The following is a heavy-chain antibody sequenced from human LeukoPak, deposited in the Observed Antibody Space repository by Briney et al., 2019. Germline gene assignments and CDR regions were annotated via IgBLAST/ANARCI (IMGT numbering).Heavy chain of an antibody. J-gene: IGHJ3*02. Sequence: GGALRLSCAASGFTFSSYSMNGVRPAPGRGVEWVSSISSSSSYIYYADSVKGRYTISRDNAKNSLYLQMNSLRAEDTAVYYCARVDSSGYYLVGACDIWGQGTMVTVSS. CDR3: ARVDSSGYYLVGACDI. V-gene: IGHV3-21*01. CDR1: GFTFSSYS. D-gene: IGHD3-22*01. CDR2: ISSSSSYI.